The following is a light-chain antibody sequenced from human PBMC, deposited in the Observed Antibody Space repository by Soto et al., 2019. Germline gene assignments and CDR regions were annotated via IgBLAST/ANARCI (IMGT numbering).Light chain of an antibody. CDR1: QSVSSY. CDR2: DAS. Sequence: PGERATLSCRASQSVSSYLAWYQQKPGQAPRLLIYDASNRATGIPARFSGSGSGTDFTLTISSLEPEDFAVYYCQQRSNWPQITFGQGTRLEIK. CDR3: QQRSNWPQIT. V-gene: IGKV3-11*01. J-gene: IGKJ5*01.